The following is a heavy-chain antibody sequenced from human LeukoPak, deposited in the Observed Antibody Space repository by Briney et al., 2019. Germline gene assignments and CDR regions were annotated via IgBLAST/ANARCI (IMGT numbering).Heavy chain of an antibody. CDR1: GYRFTAYH. V-gene: IGHV1-2*02. CDR3: SREDY. CDR2: FTPSRGDT. J-gene: IGHJ4*02. Sequence: ASVKVSCKPAGYRFTAYHLHWVRQAPGKGLEWMGWFTPSRGDTRYAQTFQGRVTMTRDTSISTVYMELSRLRSDDTAVYYCSREDYWGQGTLVTVSS.